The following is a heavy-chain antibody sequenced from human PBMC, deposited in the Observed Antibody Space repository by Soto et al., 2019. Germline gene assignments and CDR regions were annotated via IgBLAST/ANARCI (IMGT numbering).Heavy chain of an antibody. CDR1: GGSFSGYY. CDR3: ARGPYRIAAANSNGVDY. CDR2: INHSGST. Sequence: SETLSLTCAVYGGSFSGYYWSWIRQPPGKGLEWIGEINHSGSTNYNPSLKSRVTISVDTSKNRFSLKLSSVTAADTAVYYFARGPYRIAAANSNGVDYWGQGTLVTVSS. J-gene: IGHJ4*02. D-gene: IGHD6-13*01. V-gene: IGHV4-34*01.